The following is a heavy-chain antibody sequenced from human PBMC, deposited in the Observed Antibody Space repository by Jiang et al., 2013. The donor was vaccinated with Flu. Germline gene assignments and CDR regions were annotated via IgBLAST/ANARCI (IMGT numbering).Heavy chain of an antibody. CDR1: GGSINNYY. CDR3: ARCYYYDSSGRPHDAVHV. CDR2: IYYNGSP. J-gene: IGHJ3*01. Sequence: PGLVKPSETLSLTCTVSGGSINNYYWSWIRQPPGKGPEWIGYIYYNGSPNYNPPLKSRVTTSIDTSKNQFSLKLSSVTAADTAVYYCARCYYYDSSGRPHDAVHVWGQGTMVTVSS. V-gene: IGHV4-59*01. D-gene: IGHD3-22*01.